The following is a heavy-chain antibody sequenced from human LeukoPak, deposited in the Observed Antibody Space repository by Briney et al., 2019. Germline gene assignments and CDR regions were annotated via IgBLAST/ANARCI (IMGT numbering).Heavy chain of an antibody. CDR1: NGSISDYY. V-gene: IGHV4-59*12. CDR3: ARKRRLLESGFDP. Sequence: SETLSLTCTVSNGSISDYYWNWIRQPPGKGLEWIGYIYYIGTTTYNPSLKSRVTISVDTSKNQFSLRLTPVTAADTAVYYFARKRRLLESGFDPWGQGALVTVSS. J-gene: IGHJ5*02. CDR2: IYYIGTT. D-gene: IGHD3-3*01.